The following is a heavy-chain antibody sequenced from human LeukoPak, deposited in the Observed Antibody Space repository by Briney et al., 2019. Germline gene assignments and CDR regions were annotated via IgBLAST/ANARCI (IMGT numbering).Heavy chain of an antibody. CDR3: VREGGIYKSWFDP. Sequence: SETLSLTCTVSGDSVSNRNYYWGWIRQPPGKGLEWIGTIYYGGSTYYTPSLKSRVTILLDTSKNQFSLKLSSVTAAVTAVYFCVREGGIYKSWFDPWGQGTLVTVSP. V-gene: IGHV4-39*07. CDR2: IYYGGST. J-gene: IGHJ5*02. CDR1: GDSVSNRNYY. D-gene: IGHD5-24*01.